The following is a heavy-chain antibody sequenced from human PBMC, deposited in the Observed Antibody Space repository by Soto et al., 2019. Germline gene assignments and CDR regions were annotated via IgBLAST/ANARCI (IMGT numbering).Heavy chain of an antibody. CDR1: GFPFTTYD. V-gene: IGHV3-30*04. Sequence: LSCAASGFPFTTYDINRVRQAPGKGLEWVAVISNDGRGKYYADSVKGRFTISRDNSKNTLYLQMNSLRSDDTAVYYCARDQCFGGGRRCYYPDFLGQGPLGTVSS. CDR3: ARDQCFGGGRRCYYPDF. CDR2: ISNDGRGK. D-gene: IGHD2-15*01. J-gene: IGHJ4*02.